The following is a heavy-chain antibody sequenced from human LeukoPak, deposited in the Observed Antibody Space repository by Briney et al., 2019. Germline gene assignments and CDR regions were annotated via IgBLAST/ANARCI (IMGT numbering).Heavy chain of an antibody. CDR3: ARQGAYSSAIGMGY. Sequence: KPSETLSLTCTVSGGSISSSSYYWGWIRQPPGKGLEWIGSIYYSGSTYYNPSLKSRVTISVDTSKNQFSLKLSSETAADTAVYYCARQGAYSSAIGMGYWGQGTLVTVSS. V-gene: IGHV4-39*01. D-gene: IGHD6-19*01. CDR1: GGSISSSSYY. J-gene: IGHJ4*02. CDR2: IYYSGST.